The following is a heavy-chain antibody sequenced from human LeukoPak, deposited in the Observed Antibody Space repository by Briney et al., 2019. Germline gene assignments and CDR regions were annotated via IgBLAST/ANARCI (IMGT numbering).Heavy chain of an antibody. CDR1: GFTFDNYA. CDR3: AKSGSYSSPYYFDY. Sequence: GGSLRLSCAASGFTFDNYAMHWVRQAPGKGLGWVSGISWNSGSIDYADSVKGRFTTSRDNAKNSLYLQMNSLRAEDMALYYCAKSGSYSSPYYFDYWGQGTLVTVSS. J-gene: IGHJ4*02. V-gene: IGHV3-9*03. D-gene: IGHD3-10*01. CDR2: ISWNSGSI.